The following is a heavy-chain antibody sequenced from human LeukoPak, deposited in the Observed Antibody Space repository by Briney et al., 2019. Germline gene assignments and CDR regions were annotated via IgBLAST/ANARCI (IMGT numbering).Heavy chain of an antibody. CDR2: ISYDGSNK. J-gene: IGHJ4*02. Sequence: GRSLRLSCAASGFTFSSYAMHWVRQAPGKGLGWVAVISYDGSNKYYADSVKGRFTISRDNSKNTLYLQMNSLRAEDTAVYYCARESRSGYYFGIFDYWGQGTLVTVSS. CDR1: GFTFSSYA. D-gene: IGHD3-22*01. CDR3: ARESRSGYYFGIFDY. V-gene: IGHV3-30-3*01.